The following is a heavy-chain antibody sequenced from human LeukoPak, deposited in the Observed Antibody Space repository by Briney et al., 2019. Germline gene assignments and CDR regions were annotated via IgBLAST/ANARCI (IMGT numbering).Heavy chain of an antibody. V-gene: IGHV3-21*01. CDR3: ARDAPITGTPDY. D-gene: IGHD1-20*01. J-gene: IGHJ4*02. Sequence: GGSLRLSCAAFGFTFSSYSMNWVRQAPGKGLEWVSSISSSSSYIYYADSVKGRFTISRDNAKNSLYLQMNSLRAEDTAVYYCARDAPITGTPDYWGQGTLVTVSS. CDR2: ISSSSSYI. CDR1: GFTFSSYS.